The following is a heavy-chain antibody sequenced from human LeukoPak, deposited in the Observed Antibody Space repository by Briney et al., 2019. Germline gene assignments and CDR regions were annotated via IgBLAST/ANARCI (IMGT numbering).Heavy chain of an antibody. V-gene: IGHV4-34*01. CDR3: ATLDILTGVDF. CDR1: GGSFSAYY. J-gene: IGHJ4*02. CDR2: INHSGST. D-gene: IGHD3-9*01. Sequence: SETLSLTCAVYGGSFSAYYWSWIRQPPGKGLEWIGEINHSGSTNYNPSLKSRVTISVDTSKNQLSLKLSSVTAADTAVHYCATLDILTGVDFWGQGTLVTVSS.